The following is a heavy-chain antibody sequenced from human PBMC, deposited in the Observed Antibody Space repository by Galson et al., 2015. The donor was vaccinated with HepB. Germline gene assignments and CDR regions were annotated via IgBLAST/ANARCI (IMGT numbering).Heavy chain of an antibody. CDR3: ATTTHTPSSLEAFDI. Sequence: SETLSLTCAVSGGSISSDYWWNWVRQAPGKGLEWIGEIYHDVRPNYNPSLKSRVTMSVDKSNNQFSLNLNSVTAADTALYFCATTTHTPSSLEAFDIWGQGTMVTVSS. V-gene: IGHV4-4*02. CDR1: GGSISSDYW. CDR2: IYHDVRP. J-gene: IGHJ3*02. D-gene: IGHD1-14*01.